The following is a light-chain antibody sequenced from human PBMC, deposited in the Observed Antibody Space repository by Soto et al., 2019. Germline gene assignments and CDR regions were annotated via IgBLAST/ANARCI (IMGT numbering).Light chain of an antibody. CDR1: QSISIY. J-gene: IGKJ1*01. CDR2: AAT. CDR3: QQGYNISRAT. Sequence: DIQMTQSPSSLSASVGDRVTITCRASQSISIYLNWYQQKPGKDPKVLIYAATSLQSGVPPRFSGGASRTAVSLPISSLQPADFATYFCQQGYNISRATFGQGTKVDIK. V-gene: IGKV1-39*01.